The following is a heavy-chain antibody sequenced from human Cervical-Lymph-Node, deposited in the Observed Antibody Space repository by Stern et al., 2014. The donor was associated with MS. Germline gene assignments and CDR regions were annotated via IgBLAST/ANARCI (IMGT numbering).Heavy chain of an antibody. CDR2: FIPIFGTA. CDR3: ARGPKYSSSWVPYY. CDR1: GGTFSRYA. J-gene: IGHJ4*02. D-gene: IGHD6-13*01. V-gene: IGHV1-69*01. Sequence: QVQLVQSGAEVKKPGSSGKVSCKASGGTFSRYAISWGRQAPGQGLELMGGFIPIFGTANSAPKFQGSATITADESTSTAHMSRSSLRSEDTAVYYCARGPKYSSSWVPYYWGQGTLVTVAS.